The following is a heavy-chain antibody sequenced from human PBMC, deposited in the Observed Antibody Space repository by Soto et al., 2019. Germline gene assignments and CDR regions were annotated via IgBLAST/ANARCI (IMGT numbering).Heavy chain of an antibody. V-gene: IGHV3-33*01. CDR1: GFTFSSYG. Sequence: QVQLVESGGGVVQPGRSLRLSRAASGFTFSSYGMHWVRQAPGKGLEWVAVIWYDGSNKYYADSVKGRFTISRDNSKNTLYLQMNSLRAEDTAVYYCARDRSGSPSWFDPWGQGTLVTVSS. CDR2: IWYDGSNK. CDR3: ARDRSGSPSWFDP. J-gene: IGHJ5*02. D-gene: IGHD3-10*01.